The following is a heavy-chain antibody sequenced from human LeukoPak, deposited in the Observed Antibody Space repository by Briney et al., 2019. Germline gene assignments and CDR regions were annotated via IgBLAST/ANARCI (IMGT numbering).Heavy chain of an antibody. Sequence: PSETLSLTCAVYGGSFSGYYWSWIRQPPGKGLEWIGEINHSGSTNYNPSLKSRVTISVDTSKNQFSLKLSSVTAADTAVYYCARVRSYDFWSGSKMGVFDYWGQGTLVTVSS. CDR1: GGSFSGYY. CDR2: INHSGST. J-gene: IGHJ4*02. V-gene: IGHV4-34*01. CDR3: ARVRSYDFWSGSKMGVFDY. D-gene: IGHD3-3*01.